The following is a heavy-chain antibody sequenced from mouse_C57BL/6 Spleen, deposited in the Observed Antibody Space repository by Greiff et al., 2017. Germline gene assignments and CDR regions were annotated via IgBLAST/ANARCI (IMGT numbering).Heavy chain of an antibody. CDR1: GYSFTGYY. CDR3: ARSKPFAY. CDR2: INPSTGGT. Sequence: VQLQQSGPELVKPGASVKISCKASGYSFTGYYMNWVKQSPEKSLEWIGEINPSTGGTTYNQKFKAKATLTVDKSSSTAYMQLTSLTSEDSAVYYCARSKPFAYWGQGTLVTVSA. V-gene: IGHV1-42*01. J-gene: IGHJ3*01. D-gene: IGHD6-1*01.